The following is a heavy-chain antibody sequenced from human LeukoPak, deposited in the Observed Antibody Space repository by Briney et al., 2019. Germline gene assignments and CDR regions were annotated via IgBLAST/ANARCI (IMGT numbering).Heavy chain of an antibody. V-gene: IGHV1-69*01. J-gene: IGHJ4*02. Sequence: SVKVSCXASGGTFSSYAISWVRQAPGQGLEWMGGIIPIFGTANYAQKFQGRVTITADESTSTAYMELSSLRSEDTAVYCCARRVGIAARPGRYYFDYWGQGTLVTVSS. CDR1: GGTFSSYA. CDR2: IIPIFGTA. D-gene: IGHD6-6*01. CDR3: ARRVGIAARPGRYYFDY.